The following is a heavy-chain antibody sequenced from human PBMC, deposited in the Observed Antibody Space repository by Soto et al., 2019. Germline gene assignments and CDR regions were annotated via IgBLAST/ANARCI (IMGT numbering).Heavy chain of an antibody. D-gene: IGHD2-21*02. J-gene: IGHJ2*01. CDR2: VSYDGSNK. CDR1: GFTFTDYA. V-gene: IGHV3-30-3*01. CDR3: ARGAYCGGDCLPGQVSKWYFDL. Sequence: QVQLVESGGGVVQPGRSLRLSCVASGFTFTDYAMHWVRQTPGKGLEWVAVVSYDGSNKYYADSVKGRFTISRDNSKTTLYLQMNRLRPEDRAVYYCARGAYCGGDCLPGQVSKWYFDLWGRGTLVIVSS.